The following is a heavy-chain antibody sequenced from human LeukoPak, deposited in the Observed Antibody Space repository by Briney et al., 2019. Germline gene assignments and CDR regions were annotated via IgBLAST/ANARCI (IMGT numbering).Heavy chain of an antibody. V-gene: IGHV1-69*06. CDR3: ARDRLAYCGGDCYSLHWFDP. CDR1: GYTFTSYA. Sequence: SVKVSCKASGYTFTSYAMNWVRQAPGQGLEWMGGIIPIFGTASYAQKFQGRVTITADKSTSTAYMELSSLRSEDTAVYYCARDRLAYCGGDCYSLHWFDPWGQGTLVTVSS. D-gene: IGHD2-21*02. J-gene: IGHJ5*02. CDR2: IIPIFGTA.